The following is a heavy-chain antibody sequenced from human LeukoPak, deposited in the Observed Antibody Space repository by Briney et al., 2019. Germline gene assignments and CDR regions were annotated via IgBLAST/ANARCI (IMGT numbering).Heavy chain of an antibody. V-gene: IGHV1-46*03. CDR3: ARVRGYYYDSSGYYPNTCLDY. D-gene: IGHD3-22*01. CDR2: INPSGGST. CDR1: GYTFTSYY. Sequence: ASVKISCKVSGYTFTSYYMHWVRQAPGQGLEWMGIINPSGGSTSYAQKFQGRVTMTRDTSTGTVYMELSSLRSEDTAVYYCARVRGYYYDSSGYYPNTCLDYWGQGTLVTVSS. J-gene: IGHJ4*02.